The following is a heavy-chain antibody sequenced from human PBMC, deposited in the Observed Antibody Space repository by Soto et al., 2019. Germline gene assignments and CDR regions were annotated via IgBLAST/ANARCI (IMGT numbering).Heavy chain of an antibody. CDR1: GFTFSSYS. Sequence: EVQLVESGGGLVKPGGSLRLSCAASGFTFSSYSMNWVRQAPGKGLEWVSSISSSSSYIYYADSVKGRFTISRDNAKNSLYLQMNSLRAEDTAVYYCARDPLSGAAAGTSDYWGQGTLVTVSS. CDR3: ARDPLSGAAAGTSDY. J-gene: IGHJ4*02. D-gene: IGHD6-13*01. V-gene: IGHV3-21*01. CDR2: ISSSSSYI.